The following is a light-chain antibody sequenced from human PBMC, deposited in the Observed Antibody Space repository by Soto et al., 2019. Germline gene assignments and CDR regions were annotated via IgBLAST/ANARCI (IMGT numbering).Light chain of an antibody. Sequence: DIQMTQSPSSLSASVGDRVTITCRASQSISSYLNWYQQKPGKAPKLLIYAASSLQSGVPSRFRGSGSGTDFTLTISSLQPEDFATYYCQQRYSTPPTFGQGTKLAIK. CDR3: QQRYSTPPT. V-gene: IGKV1-39*01. J-gene: IGKJ2*01. CDR2: AAS. CDR1: QSISSY.